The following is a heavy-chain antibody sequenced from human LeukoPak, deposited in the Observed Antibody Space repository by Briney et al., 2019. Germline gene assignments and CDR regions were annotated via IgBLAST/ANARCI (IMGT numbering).Heavy chain of an antibody. CDR1: GFTFSSSP. CDR2: ISNKGGYT. D-gene: IGHD2-15*01. J-gene: IGHJ4*02. V-gene: IGHV3-23*01. Sequence: GGSLRLSCAASGFTFSSSPMGWVRQAPGRGLERVSAISNKGGYTYYADSVQGRFTISRDNSKSTLCLQMNSLRAEDTAVYYCAKQLGYCSDGSCYFPYWGQGTLVTVSS. CDR3: AKQLGYCSDGSCYFPY.